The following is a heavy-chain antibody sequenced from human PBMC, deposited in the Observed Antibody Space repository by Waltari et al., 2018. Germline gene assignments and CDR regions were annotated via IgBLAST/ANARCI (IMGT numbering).Heavy chain of an antibody. J-gene: IGHJ4*02. Sequence: QVQLQESGPGLVKPSQTLSLTCTVSGGSISSGSYYWSWIRQPAGKGLEWIGRIYTSGSTNYNPSLKSRVTISVDTSKNQFSLKLSSVTAADTAVYYCARAKLGAKVDYWGQGTLVTVSS. V-gene: IGHV4-61*02. CDR3: ARAKLGAKVDY. D-gene: IGHD3-16*01. CDR1: GGSISSGSYY. CDR2: IYTSGST.